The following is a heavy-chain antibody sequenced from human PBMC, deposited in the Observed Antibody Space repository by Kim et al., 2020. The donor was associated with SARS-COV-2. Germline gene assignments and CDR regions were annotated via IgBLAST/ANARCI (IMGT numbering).Heavy chain of an antibody. CDR3: VKESPGPILTDNDAVDM. V-gene: IGHV3-30*18. CDR2: ITCDERG. Sequence: GGSLRLSCEASGFSFSSSGMSWVRQAPGKGLEWVALITCDERGFYSDSVKRGFTIFRNTTKKTMFLHLNNLTTEETGDYSCVKESPGPILTDNDAVDMWG. J-gene: IGHJ3*02. CDR1: GFSFSSSG. D-gene: IGHD2-21*01.